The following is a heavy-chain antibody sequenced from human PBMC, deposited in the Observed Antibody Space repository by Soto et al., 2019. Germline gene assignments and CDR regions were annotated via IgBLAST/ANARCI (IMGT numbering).Heavy chain of an antibody. CDR2: IYYSGST. D-gene: IGHD6-13*01. Sequence: PSETLSLTCTVSGGSISSGGYYWSWIRQHPGKGLEWIGYIYYSGSTYYNPSLKGRFTISRDNAKNSLYLQMNSLRAEDTAVYYCASSTVAAYDYWGQGTLVTVS. J-gene: IGHJ4*02. CDR1: GGSISSGGYY. V-gene: IGHV4-31*03. CDR3: ASSTVAAYDY.